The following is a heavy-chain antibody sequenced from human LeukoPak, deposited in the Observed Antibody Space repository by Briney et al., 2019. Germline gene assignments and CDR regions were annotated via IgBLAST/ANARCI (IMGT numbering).Heavy chain of an antibody. CDR1: GFTFSSYS. V-gene: IGHV3-21*04. J-gene: IGHJ4*02. CDR2: ISSSSSYI. CDR3: ARPAAPGGVDY. Sequence: PGGSLRLSCAASGFTFSSYSMNWVRQAPGKGLEWVSSISSSSSYIYYADSVKGRFTISRDNSKDTLYLQMNSLRAEDTAVYYCARPAAPGGVDYWGQGTLVTVSS. D-gene: IGHD2-2*01.